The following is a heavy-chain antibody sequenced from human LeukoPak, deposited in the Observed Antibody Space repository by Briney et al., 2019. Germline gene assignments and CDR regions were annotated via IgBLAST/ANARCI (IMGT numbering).Heavy chain of an antibody. CDR1: GFTFSSYW. V-gene: IGHV3-7*01. CDR2: IMQDGSEK. D-gene: IGHD2-2*01. Sequence: GGSLRLSCAVSGFTFSSYWMSWVRQAPGKGLEWVANIMQDGSEKYHVDSVKGRFTISRDNAKNSLYLQMNSLRAEDTAVYYCTRVTFVVVPAAIRYWGQGTLVTVSS. J-gene: IGHJ4*02. CDR3: TRVTFVVVPAAIRY.